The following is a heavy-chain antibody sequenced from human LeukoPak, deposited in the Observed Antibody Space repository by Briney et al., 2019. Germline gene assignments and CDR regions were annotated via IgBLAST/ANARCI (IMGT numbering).Heavy chain of an antibody. Sequence: SSVKVSCKASGYTFTKYVVHWVRQAPGQRPEWMGGINAGNGDTKYSQNFQDRVTITSDTSANTAYMELSSLTSEDTALYYCARDDCGDTCYPGGYWGQGTLVTVSS. CDR1: GYTFTKYV. J-gene: IGHJ4*02. D-gene: IGHD2-21*01. CDR2: INAGNGDT. V-gene: IGHV1-3*01. CDR3: ARDDCGDTCYPGGY.